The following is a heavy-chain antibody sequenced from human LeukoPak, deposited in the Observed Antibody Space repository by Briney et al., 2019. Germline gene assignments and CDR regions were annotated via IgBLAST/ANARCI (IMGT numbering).Heavy chain of an antibody. CDR2: MNPNSGNT. CDR1: GYTFTSYD. J-gene: IGHJ4*02. V-gene: IGHV1-8*03. D-gene: IGHD3-3*01. Sequence: ASVKVSCKASGYTFTSYDINWVRQATGQGLEWMGWMNPNSGNTGYAQEFQGRVTITRNTSISTAYMEPSSLRSEDTAVYYCARGRGSTIFGVVIPPRPFDYWGQGTLVTVSS. CDR3: ARGRGSTIFGVVIPPRPFDY.